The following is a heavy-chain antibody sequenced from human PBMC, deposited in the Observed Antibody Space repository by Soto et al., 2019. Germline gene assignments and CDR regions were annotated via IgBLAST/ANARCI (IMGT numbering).Heavy chain of an antibody. CDR2: IYHSGST. D-gene: IGHD4-4*01. V-gene: IGHV4-30-2*01. CDR1: GGSINTATHS. J-gene: IGHJ4*02. Sequence: QLQLQESGSGLVKPSQTLSLTCAVSGGSINTATHSWSWIRQPPGKGLEWIGYIYHSGSTYYNPSVKSRVTISIDKSNNQVSRRLSSVTAADTAVYYCARGGGVTTTGDDYWGQGILVTVSS. CDR3: ARGGGVTTTGDDY.